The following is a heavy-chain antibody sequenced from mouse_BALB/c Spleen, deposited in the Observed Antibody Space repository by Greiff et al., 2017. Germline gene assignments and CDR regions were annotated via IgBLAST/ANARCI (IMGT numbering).Heavy chain of an antibody. CDR3: AREDYRYDVDFDY. Sequence: EVKLMESGPGLVKPSQSLSLTCSVTGYSITSGYYWNWIRQFPGNKLEWMGYISYDGSNNYNPSLKNRISITRDTSKNQFFLKLNSVTTEDTATYYCAREDYRYDVDFDYWGQGTTLTVSS. J-gene: IGHJ2*01. V-gene: IGHV3-6*02. D-gene: IGHD2-14*01. CDR1: GYSITSGYY. CDR2: ISYDGSN.